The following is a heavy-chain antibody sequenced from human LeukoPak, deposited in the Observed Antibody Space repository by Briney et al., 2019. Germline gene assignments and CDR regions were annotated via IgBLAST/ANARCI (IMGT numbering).Heavy chain of an antibody. D-gene: IGHD6-19*01. Sequence: SVKVSCKASGGTFSSYAISWVRQAPGQGLEWMGRIIPSLGIASHAQKFQGRVTITADKSTSTAYLELSSLRSEDTVVYYCARDEGYSSGWSFFDYWGQGTLVTVSS. CDR2: IIPSLGIA. CDR1: GGTFSSYA. V-gene: IGHV1-69*04. J-gene: IGHJ4*02. CDR3: ARDEGYSSGWSFFDY.